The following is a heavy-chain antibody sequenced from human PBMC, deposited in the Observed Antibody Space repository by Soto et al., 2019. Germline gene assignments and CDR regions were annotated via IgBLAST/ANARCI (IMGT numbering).Heavy chain of an antibody. V-gene: IGHV3-30*18. CDR3: AKDPGSGWYSRLPLDY. Sequence: QVQLVESGGGVVKPGRSLRLSCAASGFTFSSYGMHWVRQAPGKGLEWVAVISYDGSNKYYADSVKGRFTISRDNSKNTLYLQRNSLRAEDTAVYYCAKDPGSGWYSRLPLDYWGQGTLVTVSS. D-gene: IGHD6-19*01. J-gene: IGHJ4*02. CDR2: ISYDGSNK. CDR1: GFTFSSYG.